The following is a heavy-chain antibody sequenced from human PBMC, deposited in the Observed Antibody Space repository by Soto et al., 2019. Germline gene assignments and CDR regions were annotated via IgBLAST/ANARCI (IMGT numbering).Heavy chain of an antibody. J-gene: IGHJ4*02. CDR1: GYTFTAYY. D-gene: IGHD3-10*01. CDR3: ARDNYGPLDY. V-gene: IGHV1-2*02. CDR2: DDPNSGGT. Sequence: QVQLVQSGAEVKKPGASVKVSCRPSGYTFTAYYIHWVRQAPGQGLEWMGWDDPNSGGTRDAQNCQGRVTMTRDTSTSTVYMELNWLRSDDTALYYCARDNYGPLDYWGQGTLVTVSS.